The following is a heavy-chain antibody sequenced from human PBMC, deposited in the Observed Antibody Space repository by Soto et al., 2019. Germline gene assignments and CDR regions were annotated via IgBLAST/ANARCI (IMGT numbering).Heavy chain of an antibody. CDR2: IYNSGST. D-gene: IGHD5-18*01. CDR1: GGSISSGDYY. J-gene: IGHJ4*02. Sequence: SETLSLTCTVSGGSISSGDYYWSWIRQPPGKGLEWIGYIYNSGSTYYNPSLKSRVTISVDTSKNQFSLKLSSVTAADTAVYYCARGGYSYVPFDYWGQGTLVTVSS. V-gene: IGHV4-30-4*01. CDR3: ARGGYSYVPFDY.